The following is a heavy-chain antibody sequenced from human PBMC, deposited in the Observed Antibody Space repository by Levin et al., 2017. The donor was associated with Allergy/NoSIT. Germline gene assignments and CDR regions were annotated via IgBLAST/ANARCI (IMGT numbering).Heavy chain of an antibody. D-gene: IGHD5-12*01. J-gene: IGHJ2*01. CDR3: ARSSGYETGWYFDL. CDR1: GFTVSTNY. Sequence: GESLKISCVASGFTVSTNYMTWVRQAPGKGLEWVSVIYSGGTTYYADSVKGRFTISRDNSKNTLYLQMNSLRAEDTAVYYCARSSGYETGWYFDLWGRGTLVTVSS. V-gene: IGHV3-53*01. CDR2: IYSGGTT.